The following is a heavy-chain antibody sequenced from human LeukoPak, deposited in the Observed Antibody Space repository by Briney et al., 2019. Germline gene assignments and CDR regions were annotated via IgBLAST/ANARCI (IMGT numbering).Heavy chain of an antibody. Sequence: GGSLRLSCAASGFTFSSYSINWVRQAPGKGLEWVSSISSSSSYIYYADSVKGRFTISRDNAKNSLYLQMNSLRAEDTAVYYCASKPSGTPYYYYGMDVWGQGTTVTVSS. J-gene: IGHJ6*02. CDR2: ISSSSSYI. D-gene: IGHD1-7*01. CDR3: ASKPSGTPYYYYGMDV. CDR1: GFTFSSYS. V-gene: IGHV3-21*01.